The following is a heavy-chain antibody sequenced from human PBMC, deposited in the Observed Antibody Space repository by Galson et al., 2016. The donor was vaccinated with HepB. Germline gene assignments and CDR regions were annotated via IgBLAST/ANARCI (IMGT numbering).Heavy chain of an antibody. CDR2: ISSGSDDI. CDR1: GFTFSSYS. V-gene: IGHV3-21*01. CDR3: ARDPGSCLISNSVMDV. J-gene: IGHJ6*02. D-gene: IGHD2-2*01. Sequence: SLRLSCAASGFTFSSYSMNWVRQAPGKGLEWVSSISSGSDDIYYADSVKGRFTISRDNAKNSVSLQMNSLGAEDTAVYYCARDPGSCLISNSVMDVWGQGTTVTVSS.